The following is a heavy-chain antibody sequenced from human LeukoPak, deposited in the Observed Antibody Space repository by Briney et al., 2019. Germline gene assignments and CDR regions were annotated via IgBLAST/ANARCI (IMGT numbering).Heavy chain of an antibody. D-gene: IGHD5-12*01. Sequence: ASVKVSCKASGYIFTSYDINWVRQVSGQGLEWMGWINPKSGSAGFAQRFQGRVTMTRDTSTNTVFMDLSGLTSDDTGMYYCAREWRGYSSNDAFDVWGQGTMVTVSS. CDR3: AREWRGYSSNDAFDV. V-gene: IGHV1-8*01. CDR2: INPKSGSA. J-gene: IGHJ3*01. CDR1: GYIFTSYD.